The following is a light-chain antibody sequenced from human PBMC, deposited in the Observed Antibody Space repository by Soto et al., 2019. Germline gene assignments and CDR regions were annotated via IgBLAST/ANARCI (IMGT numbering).Light chain of an antibody. CDR1: SSNIAPNT. J-gene: IGLJ1*01. V-gene: IGLV1-44*01. CDR2: AND. CDR3: AAWDDILNGYG. Sequence: QSVLTQPPSASGTPGQRVTISCSGSSSNIAPNTVNWYQHLPGAAPQLLIFANDRRPSGVPDRFSCSRSGTAASLAISGLRSEDEADYYCAAWDDILNGYGFGTGTKVTVL.